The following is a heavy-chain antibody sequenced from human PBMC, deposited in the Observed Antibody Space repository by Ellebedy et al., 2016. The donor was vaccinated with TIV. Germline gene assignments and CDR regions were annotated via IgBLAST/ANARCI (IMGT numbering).Heavy chain of an antibody. Sequence: SETLSLXCTVSGGYLRTYYWSWIRQSPGKGLEWIAYISHSGSTYYNPSLKSRVTISVDRSKNHFSLKLSSVTAADTAVYFCARAMYCSGGDCYDYGMDVWGQGTTVTVSS. CDR3: ARAMYCSGGDCYDYGMDV. CDR1: GGYLRTYY. CDR2: ISHSGST. V-gene: IGHV4-59*12. D-gene: IGHD2-15*01. J-gene: IGHJ6*02.